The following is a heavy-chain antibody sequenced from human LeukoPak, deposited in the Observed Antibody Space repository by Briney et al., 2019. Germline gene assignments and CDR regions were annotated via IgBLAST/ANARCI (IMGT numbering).Heavy chain of an antibody. CDR1: GVTFSDYP. D-gene: IGHD3-9*01. J-gene: IGHJ5*02. V-gene: IGHV1-69*10. Sequence: ASVKVSCKASGVTFSDYPISWVRQAPGQGPEWMGGIVPRLGTADYAQQSQGRVTITADKSTSTAYMELSSLRSEDTAVYYCAREPRYYDILTGWFDPWGQGTLVTVSS. CDR3: AREPRYYDILTGWFDP. CDR2: IVPRLGTA.